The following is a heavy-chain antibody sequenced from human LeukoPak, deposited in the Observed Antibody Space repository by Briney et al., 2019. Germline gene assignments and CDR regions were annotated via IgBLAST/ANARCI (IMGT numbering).Heavy chain of an antibody. J-gene: IGHJ4*02. D-gene: IGHD2-15*01. CDR2: INHSGST. V-gene: IGHV4-34*01. CDR1: GGSFSGYY. Sequence: PSETLSLTCAVYGGSFSGYYWSWIRQPPGKGLEWIGEINHSGSTNYNPSLKSRVTISVDTSKNQFSLKLSSVTAADTAVYYCARGHSGGSYNLGYWGQGTLVTVSS. CDR3: ARGHSGGSYNLGY.